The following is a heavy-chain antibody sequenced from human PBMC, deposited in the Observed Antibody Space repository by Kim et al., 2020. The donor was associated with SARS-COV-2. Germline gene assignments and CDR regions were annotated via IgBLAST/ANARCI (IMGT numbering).Heavy chain of an antibody. CDR2: IYYSGST. CDR1: VGSISSGGYY. J-gene: IGHJ4*02. D-gene: IGHD3-16*02. Sequence: SETLSLTCTVSVGSISSGGYYWSWIRQHPGKGLEWIGYIYYSGSTYYNPSLKSRVTISVDTSKNQFSLKLSSVTAADTAVYYCARVLTFGGVIAIAYYFDYWGQGTLVTVSS. V-gene: IGHV4-31*03. CDR3: ARVLTFGGVIAIAYYFDY.